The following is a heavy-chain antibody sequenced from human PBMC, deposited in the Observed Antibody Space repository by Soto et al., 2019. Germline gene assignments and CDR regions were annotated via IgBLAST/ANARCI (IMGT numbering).Heavy chain of an antibody. J-gene: IGHJ4*02. CDR3: VRRRVFLDY. CDR2: IYYSGST. V-gene: IGHV4-39*01. CDR1: GGSISSSSYY. Sequence: PSETLSLTCTVSGGSISSSSYYWGWIRQPPGKGLEWIGNIYYSGSTYCNPSLKSRVTISVDTSKNQFSLKLSSVTAADTAVYYCVRRRVFLDYWGQGTLVTVSS.